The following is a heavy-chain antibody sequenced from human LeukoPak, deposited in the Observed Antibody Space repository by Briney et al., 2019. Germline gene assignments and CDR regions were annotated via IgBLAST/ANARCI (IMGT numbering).Heavy chain of an antibody. D-gene: IGHD1-26*01. CDR2: IWYDGSNK. CDR3: AAGKHRGRYSLDY. V-gene: IGHV3-33*01. J-gene: IGHJ4*02. Sequence: QPGRSLRLSCAASGFTFSSYGMHWVRQAPGKGLEWVAVIWYDGSNKYYADSVKGRFTISRDNSKNTLYLQMNSLRAEDTAVYYCAAGKHRGRYSLDYWGQGTQVTVSS. CDR1: GFTFSSYG.